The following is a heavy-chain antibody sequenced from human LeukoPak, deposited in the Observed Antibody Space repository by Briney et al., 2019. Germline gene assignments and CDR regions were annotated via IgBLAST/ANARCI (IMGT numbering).Heavy chain of an antibody. V-gene: IGHV1-2*02. J-gene: IGHJ4*02. Sequence: ASVKVSCKASGYTFTGYYMHWVRQAPGQGLEWMGWINPNSGGTNYAQKFQGRVTLTRDTSISTAYMELSRLTSGDTAVYYCARDTKSQLLLDYWGQGTLVTISS. D-gene: IGHD2-2*01. CDR3: ARDTKSQLLLDY. CDR1: GYTFTGYY. CDR2: INPNSGGT.